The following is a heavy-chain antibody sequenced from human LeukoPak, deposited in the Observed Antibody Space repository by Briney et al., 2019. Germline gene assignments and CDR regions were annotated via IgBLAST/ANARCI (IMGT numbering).Heavy chain of an antibody. CDR2: IGSSDNII. CDR3: AREIVAGAFDP. J-gene: IGHJ5*02. D-gene: IGHD6-19*01. CDR1: GFTLNDYY. V-gene: IGHV3-11*01. Sequence: PGGSLRLSCAASGFTLNDYYMSWIRQPPGKGLEWVADIGSSDNIISYGASVRGRFTISRDIAKNSLYLHMNSLRADDTAVYYCAREIVAGAFDPWGQGTLVTVSS.